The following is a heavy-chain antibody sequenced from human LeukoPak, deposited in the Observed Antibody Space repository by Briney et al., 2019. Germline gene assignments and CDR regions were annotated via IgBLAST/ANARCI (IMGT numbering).Heavy chain of an antibody. V-gene: IGHV1-18*01. J-gene: IGHJ4*02. CDR1: GYTFSIYG. Sequence: GASVKVSCKASGYTFSIYGVSWVRQAPGQGLGWVAGISVYNGNTNYAQKFQGRVTMTTDTSTSTAYMELRSLRSDDTAVYYCARGGYSYGYMGYFDYWGQGTLVTVSS. CDR2: ISVYNGNT. CDR3: ARGGYSYGYMGYFDY. D-gene: IGHD5-18*01.